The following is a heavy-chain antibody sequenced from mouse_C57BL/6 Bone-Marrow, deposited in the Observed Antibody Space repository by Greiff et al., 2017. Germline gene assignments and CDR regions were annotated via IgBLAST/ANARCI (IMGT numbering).Heavy chain of an antibody. CDR2: IDPSDSYT. Sequence: QVQLQQPGAELVKPGASVKLSCKASGYTFTSYWMQWVKQRPGQGLEWIGEIDPSDSYTNSNQKFKGKATLTVDTSSSTAYMQRSSLTSEDSAVYYCARLEGYHWYFDVWGTGTTVTVSS. V-gene: IGHV1-50*01. CDR1: GYTFTSYW. J-gene: IGHJ1*03. CDR3: ARLEGYHWYFDV. D-gene: IGHD2-2*01.